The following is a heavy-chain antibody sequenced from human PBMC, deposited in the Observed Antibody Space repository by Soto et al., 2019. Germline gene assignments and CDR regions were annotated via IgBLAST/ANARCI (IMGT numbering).Heavy chain of an antibody. CDR3: ARDPVDCSSTSCYTGAHDP. J-gene: IGHJ5*02. CDR1: GFTFSYYY. V-gene: IGHV3-11*01. D-gene: IGHD2-2*02. CDR2: ISSSGSTI. Sequence: GGSLRLSCAASGFTFSYYYMSWMRQAPGKGLEWVSYISSSGSTIYYADSVKGRFTISRDNAKNSLYLQMNSLRAEDTAVYYCARDPVDCSSTSCYTGAHDPWGQGTLVTVSS.